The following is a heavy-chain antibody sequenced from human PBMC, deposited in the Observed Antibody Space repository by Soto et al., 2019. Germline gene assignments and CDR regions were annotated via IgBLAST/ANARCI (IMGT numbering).Heavy chain of an antibody. CDR2: IRQDGSDK. CDR3: ARDSPFSDLDY. Sequence: EVQLVESGGGLVQPGGSLRLSCAASEFTFTNYWMSWVRQAPGKGLEWVANIRQDGSDKYYVDSVKGRFTVSRDNAKNSLYLQMASLRAEDTAVYYCARDSPFSDLDYWGQGTLVTVSS. CDR1: EFTFTNYW. J-gene: IGHJ4*02. D-gene: IGHD3-10*01. V-gene: IGHV3-7*01.